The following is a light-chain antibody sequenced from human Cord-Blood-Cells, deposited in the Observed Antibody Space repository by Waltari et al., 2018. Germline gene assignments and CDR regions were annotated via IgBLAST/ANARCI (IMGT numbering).Light chain of an antibody. CDR3: CSYAGSSTLWV. Sequence: QSALTQPASVSGSPGQSITISCTGTSRHVGSYNLVSWYQQRPGKAPKLMIYEGSKRPSGVSNRFSGSKSGNTASLTISGLQAEDEADYYCCSYAGSSTLWVFGGGTKLTVL. CDR1: SRHVGSYNL. J-gene: IGLJ3*02. CDR2: EGS. V-gene: IGLV2-23*01.